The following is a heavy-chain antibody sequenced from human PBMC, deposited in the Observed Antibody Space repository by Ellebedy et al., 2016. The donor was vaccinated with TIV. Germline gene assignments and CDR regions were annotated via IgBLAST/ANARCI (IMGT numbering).Heavy chain of an antibody. CDR1: GYSLTSYW. J-gene: IGHJ5*02. Sequence: GESLKISXKGSGYSLTSYWISWVRQMPGKGLEWMGRIDPSDSYTNYSPSFQGHVTISADKSISTAYLQWSSLKASDTAMYYCARRGNGWYIDQWGQGTLVTVSS. D-gene: IGHD6-19*01. CDR2: IDPSDSYT. CDR3: ARRGNGWYIDQ. V-gene: IGHV5-10-1*01.